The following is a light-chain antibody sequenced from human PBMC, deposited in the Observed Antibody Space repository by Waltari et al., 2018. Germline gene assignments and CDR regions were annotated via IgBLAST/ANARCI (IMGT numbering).Light chain of an antibody. J-gene: IGKJ3*01. CDR3: QQYNNWPGT. Sequence: EIVMTQSPAPLSVSPGESSTLSCRASQSVSSNLAWYQQKPGQAPRLLIYGASTRATGIPARFSGSGSGTEFTLTISSMQSEDFAVYYCQQYNNWPGTFGPGTKVDIK. V-gene: IGKV3-15*01. CDR2: GAS. CDR1: QSVSSN.